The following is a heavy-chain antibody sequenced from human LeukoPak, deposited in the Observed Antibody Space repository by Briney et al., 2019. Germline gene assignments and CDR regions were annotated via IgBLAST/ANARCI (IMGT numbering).Heavy chain of an antibody. CDR2: IKQDGSER. Sequence: PGGSLRLSCAASGFTFSSYAMSWVRQAPGKGLEWVANIKQDGSERYYVDSVKGRFTISRDNAKNTLYLQMNSLRAEDTAVYYCARVSGTKRSSSSFDYWGQGTLVTVSS. D-gene: IGHD6-6*01. V-gene: IGHV3-7*01. CDR1: GFTFSSYA. J-gene: IGHJ4*02. CDR3: ARVSGTKRSSSSFDY.